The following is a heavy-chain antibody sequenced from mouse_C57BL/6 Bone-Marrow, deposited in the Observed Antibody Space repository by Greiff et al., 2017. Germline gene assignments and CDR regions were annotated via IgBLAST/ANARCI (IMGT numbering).Heavy chain of an antibody. CDR1: GFTFSDYY. CDR3: ARDRYSKEGWYFDV. Sequence: EVQRVESEGGLVQPGSSMKLSCTASGFTFSDYYMAWVRQVPEKGLEWVANINYDGSSTYYLDSLKSRFIISRDNAKNILYLQMSSLKSEDTATYYCARDRYSKEGWYFDVWGTGTTVTVSS. CDR2: INYDGSST. J-gene: IGHJ1*03. D-gene: IGHD2-5*01. V-gene: IGHV5-16*01.